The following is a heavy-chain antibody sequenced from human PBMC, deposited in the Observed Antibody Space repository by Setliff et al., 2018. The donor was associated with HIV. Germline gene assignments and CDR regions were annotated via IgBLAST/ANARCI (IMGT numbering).Heavy chain of an antibody. CDR2: INPSGGST. D-gene: IGHD3-10*01. Sequence: GASVKVSCKASGGTFNNYAISWVRQAPGQGLEWMGLINPSGGSTSYAQKFQGRVTVTRDTSTNTVYMELTSLRSDDTAVYYCAREEDGEPWGQGTLVTVSS. CDR3: AREEDGEP. CDR1: GGTFNNYA. V-gene: IGHV1-46*02. J-gene: IGHJ4*02.